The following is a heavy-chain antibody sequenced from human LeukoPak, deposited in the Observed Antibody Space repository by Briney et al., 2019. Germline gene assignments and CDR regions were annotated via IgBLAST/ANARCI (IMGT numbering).Heavy chain of an antibody. CDR3: ARDGRSRSFQY. CDR1: GGSISSYY. J-gene: IGHJ1*01. D-gene: IGHD6-13*01. Sequence: PSETLSLTCTVSGGSISSYYWSWIRQPPGKGLEWIGCFYDSGSTNYNPSLKSRVTISVDTSKNHFSLKLNSVTAADTAVYYCARDGRSRSFQYWGQGTLVTVSS. CDR2: FYDSGST. V-gene: IGHV4-59*01.